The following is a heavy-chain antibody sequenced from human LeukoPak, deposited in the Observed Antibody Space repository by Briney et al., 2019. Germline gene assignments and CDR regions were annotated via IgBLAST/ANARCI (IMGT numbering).Heavy chain of an antibody. V-gene: IGHV3-43D*03. J-gene: IGHJ6*03. D-gene: IGHD2-15*01. CDR2: ISWDGGST. CDR3: AKGSGYCSGGSCFYYYMDV. CDR1: GFTFSSYW. Sequence: GGSLRLSCAASGFTFSSYWMHWVRQAPGKGLEWVSLISWDGGSTYYADSVKGRFTISRDNSKNSLYLQMNSLRAEDTALYYCAKGSGYCSGGSCFYYYMDVWGKGTTVTVSS.